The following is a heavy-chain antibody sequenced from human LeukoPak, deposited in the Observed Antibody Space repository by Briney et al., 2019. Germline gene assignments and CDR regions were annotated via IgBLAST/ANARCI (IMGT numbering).Heavy chain of an antibody. D-gene: IGHD6-19*01. Sequence: TSETLSLTCTVSGDSLSSHYWSWIRQPPGKGLEWIGYIYGSGSTHYDPSLRSRVTISEDTSKNQFSLKLTSVTAADTAVYYCARNVGWYSHDSWGQGTLVTVSS. J-gene: IGHJ4*02. CDR2: IYGSGST. CDR3: ARNVGWYSHDS. CDR1: GDSLSSHY. V-gene: IGHV4-59*08.